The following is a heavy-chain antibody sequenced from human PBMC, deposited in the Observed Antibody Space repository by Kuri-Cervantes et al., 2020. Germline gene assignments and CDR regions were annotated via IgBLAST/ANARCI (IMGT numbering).Heavy chain of an antibody. J-gene: IGHJ4*02. CDR3: ARRYYYDSSGASSGFDY. CDR2: IYHSGST. V-gene: IGHV4-30-2*03. D-gene: IGHD3-22*01. Sequence: SETLSLTCAVSGGSISSGGYSWSWIRQPPGKGLEWIGYIYHSGSTYYNPSLKSRVTISVDTSKNQFSLKLSSVTAADTAVYYCARRYYYDSSGASSGFDYWSQGTLVTVSS. CDR1: GGSISSGGYS.